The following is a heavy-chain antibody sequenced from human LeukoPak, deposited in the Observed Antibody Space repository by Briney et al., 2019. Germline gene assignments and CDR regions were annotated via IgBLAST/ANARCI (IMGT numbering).Heavy chain of an antibody. D-gene: IGHD4-17*01. Sequence: PGGSLRLSCAASGFTFSSYGMHWVRQAPGKGLEWVAVISYDGSNKYYADSVKGRFTISRDNSKNTLYLQMNSLRAEDTAVYYCAKGWGDYGDYDYYYMDVWGKGTTVTVSS. CDR2: ISYDGSNK. J-gene: IGHJ6*03. CDR1: GFTFSSYG. V-gene: IGHV3-30*18. CDR3: AKGWGDYGDYDYYYMDV.